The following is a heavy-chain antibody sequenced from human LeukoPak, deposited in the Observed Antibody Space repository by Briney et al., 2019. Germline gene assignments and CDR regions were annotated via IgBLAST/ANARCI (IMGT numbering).Heavy chain of an antibody. CDR1: GFTFSTFA. J-gene: IGHJ4*02. D-gene: IGHD3-16*01. CDR2: ISGSGGST. CDR3: AKDWGTPYYFDY. V-gene: IGHV3-23*01. Sequence: GGSLRLSCAASGFTFSTFAMTWVRQAPGKGLEWVSAISGSGGSTYYADSVKGRFTISRDNSKNTLYLQMNSLRAEDTAVYYCAKDWGTPYYFDYWGQGTLVTVSS.